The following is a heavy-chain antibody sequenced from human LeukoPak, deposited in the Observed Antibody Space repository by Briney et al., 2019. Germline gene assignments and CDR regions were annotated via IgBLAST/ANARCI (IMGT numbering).Heavy chain of an antibody. J-gene: IGHJ3*02. CDR1: GGSISSGSYY. CDR3: ARVIRHYYDSSGYWDAFDI. Sequence: SETLSLTCTVSGGSISSGSYYWSWIRQPAGKGLEWIGRIYTSGSTNYNPSLKSRVTISVDASKNQFSLKLSSVTAADTAVYYCARVIRHYYDSSGYWDAFDIWGQGTMVTVSS. V-gene: IGHV4-61*02. CDR2: IYTSGST. D-gene: IGHD3-22*01.